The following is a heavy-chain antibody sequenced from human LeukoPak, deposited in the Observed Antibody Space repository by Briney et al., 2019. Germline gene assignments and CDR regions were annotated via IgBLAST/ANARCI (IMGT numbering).Heavy chain of an antibody. V-gene: IGHV3-53*01. CDR1: GFTVSSNY. J-gene: IGHJ4*02. Sequence: AGYLSLSCSASGFTVSSNYMSWVRQAPGKGLEWVSVIYSGGSTYYADSVKGRFTISRDNSKNTLYLQMNSLRAEDTAVYYCVGGPGNFDYWGQGTLVTVSS. CDR2: IYSGGST. CDR3: VGGPGNFDY.